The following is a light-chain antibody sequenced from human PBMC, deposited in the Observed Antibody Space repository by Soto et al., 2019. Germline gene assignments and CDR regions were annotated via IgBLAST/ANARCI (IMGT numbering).Light chain of an antibody. CDR1: QSVSSN. CDR3: QQYNNWPPPLT. CDR2: GAS. J-gene: IGKJ4*01. Sequence: EIVMTQSPATLSVSPGESATLSCRASQSVSSNLAWYQQKPGQAPRLLIYGASTRATGIPARFSGSGSGTEFTLTISSLQSEDVAVYYCQQYNNWPPPLTFGGGTKVEIK. V-gene: IGKV3-15*01.